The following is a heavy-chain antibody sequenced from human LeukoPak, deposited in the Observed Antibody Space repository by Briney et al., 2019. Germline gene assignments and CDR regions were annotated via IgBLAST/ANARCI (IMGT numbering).Heavy chain of an antibody. CDR2: INSDGSST. J-gene: IGHJ6*02. V-gene: IGHV3-74*01. CDR3: ARIRYDWSGMDV. D-gene: IGHD1-20*01. CDR1: GFTFSSYW. Sequence: GGSLRLSCAASGFTFSSYWMHWVRQAPGKGLVWVSRINSDGSSTSYADSVKGRFTISRDNAKNTLYLQMNSLRAEDTAVYYCARIRYDWSGMDVRGQGTTVTVSS.